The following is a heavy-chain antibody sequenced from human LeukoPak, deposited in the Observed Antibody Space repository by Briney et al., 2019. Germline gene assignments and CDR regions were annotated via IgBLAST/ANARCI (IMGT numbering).Heavy chain of an antibody. D-gene: IGHD3-22*01. V-gene: IGHV3-7*01. J-gene: IGHJ4*02. CDR1: GFTFSSYW. CDR2: IKQDGSEK. Sequence: GGSLRLSCAASGFTFSSYWMSWVRQAPGKGLEWVANIKQDGSEKYYVDSVKGRFTISRDNAKNSLYLQMNSLRAEDTAVYYCARVDADYDSSGYLDYWGQGTLVTVSS. CDR3: ARVDADYDSSGYLDY.